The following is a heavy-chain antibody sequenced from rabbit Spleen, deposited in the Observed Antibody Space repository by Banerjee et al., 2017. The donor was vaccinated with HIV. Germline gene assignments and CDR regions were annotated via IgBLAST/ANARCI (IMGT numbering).Heavy chain of an antibody. CDR2: IYGGSSGST. V-gene: IGHV1S40*01. CDR1: GFSFSSDND. D-gene: IGHD1-1*01. CDR3: GRAPTSGSGAYAFNL. Sequence: QSLEESGGDLVKPGASLTLTCTASGFSFSSDNDMCWVRQAPGKGLEWIACIYGGSSGSTYYANWAKGRFTISKTSSTTVTLQMTSLTAADTATYFCGRAPTSGSGAYAFNLWGQGTLVTVS. J-gene: IGHJ4*01.